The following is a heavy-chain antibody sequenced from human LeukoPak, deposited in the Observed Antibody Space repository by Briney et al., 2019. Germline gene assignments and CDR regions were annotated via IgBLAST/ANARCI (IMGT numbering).Heavy chain of an antibody. Sequence: TGGSLRLSCAASGFTFSSYSMNWVRQAPGKGLEWVSSISSGSDYIHYADSVKGRFTIARDNAKNSLYLQLNSLRSDDTAVYFCAELGITMIGGVWGKGTTVTISS. CDR3: AELGITMIGGV. V-gene: IGHV3-21*06. CDR1: GFTFSSYS. CDR2: ISSGSDYI. D-gene: IGHD3-10*02. J-gene: IGHJ6*04.